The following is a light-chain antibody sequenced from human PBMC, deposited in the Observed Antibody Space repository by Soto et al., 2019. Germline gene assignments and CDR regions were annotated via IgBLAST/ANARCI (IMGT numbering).Light chain of an antibody. V-gene: IGLV2-11*01. CDR2: DVS. CDR3: CSYAGNYSYV. J-gene: IGLJ1*01. Sequence: QSALTQPRSVSGSPGQSVTISCTGTSSDVGGYNYVSWYQQHPSKVPKLMIYDVSKRPSGVPDRFSGSKSGDTASLTISGLQAEDEADFYCCSYAGNYSYVFGTGTKLTVL. CDR1: SSDVGGYNY.